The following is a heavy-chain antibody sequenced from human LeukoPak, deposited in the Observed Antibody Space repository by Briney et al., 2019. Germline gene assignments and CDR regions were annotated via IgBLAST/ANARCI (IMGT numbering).Heavy chain of an antibody. CDR2: IYYSGST. Sequence: SETLSLTCTVSGGSISSYYWSWIRQPPGKGLEWIGYIYYSGSTNYNPSLKSRVTISVDTSKNQFSLKLSSVTAADTAVYYCARGATTVTAYNWFDPWSQGTLVTVSS. CDR1: GGSISSYY. D-gene: IGHD4-17*01. CDR3: ARGATTVTAYNWFDP. V-gene: IGHV4-59*01. J-gene: IGHJ5*02.